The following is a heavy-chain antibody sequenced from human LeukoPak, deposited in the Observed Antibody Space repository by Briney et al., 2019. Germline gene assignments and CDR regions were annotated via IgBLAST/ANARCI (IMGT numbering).Heavy chain of an antibody. CDR3: AVVVPAATLDY. CDR1: GFTFSSYS. V-gene: IGHV3-21*01. CDR2: ISSSSSYI. D-gene: IGHD2-2*01. J-gene: IGHJ4*02. Sequence: GGSLRLSCAASGFTFSSYSMNWVRQAPGKGLEWASSISSSSSYIYYADSVKGRFTISRDNAKNSLYLQMNSLRAEDTAVYYCAVVVPAATLDYWGQGTLVTVSS.